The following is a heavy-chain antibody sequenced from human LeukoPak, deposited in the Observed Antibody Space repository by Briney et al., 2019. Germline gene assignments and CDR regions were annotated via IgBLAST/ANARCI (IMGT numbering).Heavy chain of an antibody. CDR1: GFTVSSNY. CDR3: ARGGYYTAMVYFDY. D-gene: IGHD5-18*01. Sequence: GGSLRLSCAASGFTVSSNYMSWVRQAPGKGLEWVSVIYSGGSTYYADSVKGRFTISRHNSKNTLYLQMNSLRAEDTAVYYCARGGYYTAMVYFDYWGQGTLVTVSS. J-gene: IGHJ4*02. CDR2: IYSGGST. V-gene: IGHV3-53*04.